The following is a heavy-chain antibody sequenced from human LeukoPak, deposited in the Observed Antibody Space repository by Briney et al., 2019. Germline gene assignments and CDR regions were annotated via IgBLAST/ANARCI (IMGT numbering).Heavy chain of an antibody. CDR3: ARGFDGYYGFDL. D-gene: IGHD5-24*01. J-gene: IGHJ3*01. CDR1: GFTFTTYW. V-gene: IGHV3-7*05. CDR2: IDQDGFEK. Sequence: GGSLRLSCAASGFTFTTYWMSWVRQAPGKGLEWVANIDQDGFEKYYLASVRGRLTISRDNAKNSMYVQMNSLRADDTAVYYCARGFDGYYGFDLWGQGTMVTVSS.